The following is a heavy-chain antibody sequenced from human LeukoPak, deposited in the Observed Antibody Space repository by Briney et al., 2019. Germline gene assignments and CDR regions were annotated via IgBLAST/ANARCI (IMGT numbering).Heavy chain of an antibody. D-gene: IGHD3-3*01. Sequence: SETLSLTCTVSGGSISSYYWSWIRQPPGKGLEWIGYIYYSGSTNYNPSLKSRVTISVDTSKNEFSLNLTPVTAADTAIYYCARGLASGYPPIPFDYWGQGTLVTVSS. CDR3: ARGLASGYPPIPFDY. J-gene: IGHJ4*02. V-gene: IGHV4-59*12. CDR1: GGSISSYY. CDR2: IYYSGST.